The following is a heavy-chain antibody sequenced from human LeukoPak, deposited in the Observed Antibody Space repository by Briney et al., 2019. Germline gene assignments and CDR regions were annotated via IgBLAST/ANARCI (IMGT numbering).Heavy chain of an antibody. J-gene: IGHJ5*02. V-gene: IGHV4-59*01. CDR3: ARSPKRYCSGGSCYSIPYPFDP. CDR1: GGSISSYY. Sequence: SETLSLTCTVSGGSISSYYWSWIRQPPGKGLEWIGYIYYIGSTNYNPSLKSRVTISVDTSKNQFSLKLSSVTAADTAVYYCARSPKRYCSGGSCYSIPYPFDPWGQGTLVTVSS. CDR2: IYYIGST. D-gene: IGHD2-15*01.